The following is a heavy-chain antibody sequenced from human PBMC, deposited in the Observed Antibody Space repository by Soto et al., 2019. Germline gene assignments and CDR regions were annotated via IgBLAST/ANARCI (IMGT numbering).Heavy chain of an antibody. V-gene: IGHV4-4*07. J-gene: IGHJ5*02. Sequence: SETLSLTCTVSGGSISSYYWIWIRQPAGKGLEWIGRIYTSGSTNYNPSLKSRVTISVDTSKNQFSLKLSSVTAADTAVYYCARSYYDSSGYQTNWFDPWGQGTLVTVSS. CDR2: IYTSGST. CDR1: GGSISSYY. D-gene: IGHD3-22*01. CDR3: ARSYYDSSGYQTNWFDP.